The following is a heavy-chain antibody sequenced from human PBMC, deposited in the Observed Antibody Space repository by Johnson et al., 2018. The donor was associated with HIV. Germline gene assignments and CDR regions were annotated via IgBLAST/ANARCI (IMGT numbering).Heavy chain of an antibody. CDR2: IKQDGSEK. J-gene: IGHJ3*01. Sequence: VQLVESGGGLVHPGGSLRLSCAASGFTVSSNYMSWVRQAPGKGLEWVANIKQDGSEKYYVDSAKGRFTISRDNSKNTLYLQMNSLSAEDTAVYYCAKPLVGATRDDAFDVWGQGTMVTVSS. CDR1: GFTVSSNY. D-gene: IGHD1-26*01. V-gene: IGHV3-7*01. CDR3: AKPLVGATRDDAFDV.